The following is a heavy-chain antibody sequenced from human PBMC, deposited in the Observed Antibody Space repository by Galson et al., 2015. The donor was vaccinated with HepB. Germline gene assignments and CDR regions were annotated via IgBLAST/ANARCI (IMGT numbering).Heavy chain of an antibody. CDR1: GFTFSSYS. V-gene: IGHV3-21*01. Sequence: SLRLSCAASGFTFSSYSMNWVRQAPGKGLEWVSSISSSSSYIYYADSVKGRFTISRDNAKNSLYLQMNSLRAEDTAVYYCARDGVGGGNSRAVMGLDYWGQGTLVTVSS. J-gene: IGHJ4*02. CDR2: ISSSSSYI. D-gene: IGHD4-23*01. CDR3: ARDGVGGGNSRAVMGLDY.